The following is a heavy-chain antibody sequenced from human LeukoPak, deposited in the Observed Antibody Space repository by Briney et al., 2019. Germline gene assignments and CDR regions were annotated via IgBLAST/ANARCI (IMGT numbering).Heavy chain of an antibody. Sequence: GGSLRLSCAASGFTFDDYAMHWVRRAPGKGLEWVSGISWNSGSIGYADSVKGRFTISRDNAKNSLYLQMNSLRAEDTALYYCAKAGGGYYDSSGYLDYWGQGTLVTVSS. D-gene: IGHD3-22*01. CDR3: AKAGGGYYDSSGYLDY. J-gene: IGHJ4*02. CDR2: ISWNSGSI. CDR1: GFTFDDYA. V-gene: IGHV3-9*01.